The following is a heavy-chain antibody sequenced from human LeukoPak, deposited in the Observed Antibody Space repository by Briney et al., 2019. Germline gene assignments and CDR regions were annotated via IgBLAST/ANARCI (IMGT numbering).Heavy chain of an antibody. D-gene: IGHD1-7*01. J-gene: IGHJ3*02. CDR2: LNSDGSST. CDR3: ATGNYHAFDI. CDR1: GFTFSSYW. V-gene: IGHV3-74*01. Sequence: GGSLRLSCAASGFTFSSYWMHWVRQAPGKGLVWVSCLNSDGSSTSYADSVRGRFTISRDNAKNTLHLQMDSLRAEDTAVYYCATGNYHAFDIWGQGAMVTVSS.